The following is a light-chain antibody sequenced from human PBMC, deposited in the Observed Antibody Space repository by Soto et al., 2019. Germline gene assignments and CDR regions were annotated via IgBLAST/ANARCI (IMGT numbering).Light chain of an antibody. CDR2: EAS. CDR3: QNYNSAPYA. J-gene: IGKJ2*01. CDR1: QGIYNF. Sequence: DIQMPQSPSSLSASVGDRVTITCRASQGIYNFVAWYQQKPGKVPALLIYEASTLQSGVPSRFSGRGSGTDFTLTISSLQPEDVATYFCQNYNSAPYAFGQGTKLEIK. V-gene: IGKV1-27*01.